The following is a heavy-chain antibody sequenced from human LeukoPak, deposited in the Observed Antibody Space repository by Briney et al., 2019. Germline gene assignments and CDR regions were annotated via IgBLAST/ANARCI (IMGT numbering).Heavy chain of an antibody. CDR2: ISGSGGGT. Sequence: PGGSLRLSCAASGFTFSSYAMSWVRQAPGKGLEWVSAISGSGGGTYYADSVKGRFTISRDNSKNTLYLQMNSLRAEDTAVYYCAKDLHIVVVVAATLFDYWGQGTLVTVSS. J-gene: IGHJ4*02. D-gene: IGHD2-15*01. V-gene: IGHV3-23*01. CDR1: GFTFSSYA. CDR3: AKDLHIVVVVAATLFDY.